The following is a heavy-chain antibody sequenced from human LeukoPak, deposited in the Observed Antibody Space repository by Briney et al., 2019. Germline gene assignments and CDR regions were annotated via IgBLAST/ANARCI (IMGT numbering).Heavy chain of an antibody. CDR2: ISGSGGST. Sequence: GGSLRLSCAASGFAFSSYAMSWVRQAPGKGLEWVSAISGSGGSTYYADSVKGRFTISRDNSKNTLYLQMNSLRAEDTAVYYCAKGTWAAAGSRVSYYFDYWGQGTLVTVSS. CDR1: GFAFSSYA. D-gene: IGHD6-13*01. V-gene: IGHV3-23*01. J-gene: IGHJ4*02. CDR3: AKGTWAAAGSRVSYYFDY.